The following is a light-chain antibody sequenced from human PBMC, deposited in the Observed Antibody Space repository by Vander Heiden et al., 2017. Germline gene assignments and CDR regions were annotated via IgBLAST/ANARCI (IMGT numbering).Light chain of an antibody. V-gene: IGLV2-14*01. CDR2: EVS. CDR1: SSDVGGYNY. CDR3: SSYTSSSTYV. J-gene: IGLJ1*01. Sequence: QSALTQPASVSGPPGQSITIHCTGTSSDVGGYNYVSWYQQHPGKATKLMIYEVSNRPAGVSNRVSGSKSGNTASLTISVLQAEDEADYYCSSYTSSSTYVFGTGTKVTVL.